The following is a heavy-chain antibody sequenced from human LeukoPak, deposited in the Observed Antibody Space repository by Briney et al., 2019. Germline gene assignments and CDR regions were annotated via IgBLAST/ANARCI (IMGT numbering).Heavy chain of an antibody. D-gene: IGHD3-3*01. J-gene: IGHJ4*02. CDR2: IYSSGST. V-gene: IGHV4-4*07. CDR3: ARQNNVLRFLEWLFSFDY. Sequence: SETLSLTCTVSGGSISSYYWSWIRRPAGKGLEWIGRIYSSGSTNYNPSLKSRVTISVDTSKNQFSLKLSSVTAADTAVYYCARQNNVLRFLEWLFSFDYWGQGTLVTVSS. CDR1: GGSISSYY.